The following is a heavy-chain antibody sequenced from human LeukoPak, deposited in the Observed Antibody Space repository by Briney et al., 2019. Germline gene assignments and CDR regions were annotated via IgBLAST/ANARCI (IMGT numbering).Heavy chain of an antibody. Sequence: ASVNVSCKASGYTFTGYYMHWLRQAPGQGLEWMRWTNPNSGGTNNAQRFQGRVTMTRSTSITTAYMELSRLSSDDTAVYYCARHPGKVTNDWYFDLWGRGNLVTVSS. V-gene: IGHV1-2*02. D-gene: IGHD4-23*01. CDR3: ARHPGKVTNDWYFDL. J-gene: IGHJ2*01. CDR2: TNPNSGGT. CDR1: GYTFTGYY.